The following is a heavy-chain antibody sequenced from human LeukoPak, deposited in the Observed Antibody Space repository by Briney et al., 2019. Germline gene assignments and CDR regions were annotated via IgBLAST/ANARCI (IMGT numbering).Heavy chain of an antibody. V-gene: IGHV1-69*05. D-gene: IGHD3-10*01. J-gene: IGHJ4*02. Sequence: SVKVSCKASGGTFSSYAISWVRQAPGQGLEWMGGIIPIFGTANYAQKFQGRATITTDESTSTAYMELSSLRSEDTAVYYCARGYGSGSYYLDYWGQGTLVTVSS. CDR3: ARGYGSGSYYLDY. CDR2: IIPIFGTA. CDR1: GGTFSSYA.